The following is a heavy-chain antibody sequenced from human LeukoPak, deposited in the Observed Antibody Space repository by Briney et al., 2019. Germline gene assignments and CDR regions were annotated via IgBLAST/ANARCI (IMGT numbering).Heavy chain of an antibody. Sequence: GGSLRLSCAASGFTFSSYWMSWVRQAPGKGLEWVANIKQDGSEKYYVDSVKGRFTISRDNAKNSLYLQMNSLRAEDKAVYYCARDEVVVVAATRYYYYGMDVWGQGTTVTVSS. CDR2: IKQDGSEK. D-gene: IGHD2-15*01. J-gene: IGHJ6*02. CDR3: ARDEVVVVAATRYYYYGMDV. V-gene: IGHV3-7*01. CDR1: GFTFSSYW.